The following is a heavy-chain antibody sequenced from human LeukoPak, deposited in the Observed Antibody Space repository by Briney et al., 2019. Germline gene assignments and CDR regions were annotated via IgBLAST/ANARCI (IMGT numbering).Heavy chain of an antibody. CDR1: GDSVTSGGFY. CDR3: ARHSGSGSLSRPFDP. D-gene: IGHD3-10*01. Sequence: PSETLSLTCTVSGDSVTSGGFYWAWLRQPPGKGLEWVATVYYTGSTYYTPSLNSRVTMSIDTSKNHFSLKLRSVVAPDTAVYYCARHSGSGSLSRPFDPWGQGTLVTVSS. V-gene: IGHV4-39*02. J-gene: IGHJ5*02. CDR2: VYYTGST.